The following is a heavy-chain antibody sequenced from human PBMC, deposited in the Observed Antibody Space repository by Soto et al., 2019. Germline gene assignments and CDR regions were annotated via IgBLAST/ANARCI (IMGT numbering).Heavy chain of an antibody. V-gene: IGHV4-31*03. CDR1: GGSISSGGYY. D-gene: IGHD2-15*01. J-gene: IGHJ5*02. CDR3: ARARGSVVVVAATPSVFDP. CDR2: IYYSGST. Sequence: SETLSLTCTVSGGSISSGGYYWSWIRQHPGKGLEWIGYIYYSGSTYYNPSLKSRVTISVDTSKNQFSLKLSSVTAADTAVYYCARARGSVVVVAATPSVFDPWGQGTLVTVSS.